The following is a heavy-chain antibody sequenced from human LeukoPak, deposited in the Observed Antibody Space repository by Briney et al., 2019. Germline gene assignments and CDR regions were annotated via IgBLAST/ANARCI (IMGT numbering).Heavy chain of an antibody. D-gene: IGHD3-22*01. V-gene: IGHV4-34*01. J-gene: IGHJ4*02. CDR3: ASAPHYYDSSGYHDY. Sequence: SETLSLTCAVHGGSFSGYYWSWIRQPPGKGLEWIGEINHSGSTNYNPSLKSRVTISVDTSKNQFSLKLSSVTAADTAVYYCASAPHYYDSSGYHDYWGQGTLVTVSS. CDR1: GGSFSGYY. CDR2: INHSGST.